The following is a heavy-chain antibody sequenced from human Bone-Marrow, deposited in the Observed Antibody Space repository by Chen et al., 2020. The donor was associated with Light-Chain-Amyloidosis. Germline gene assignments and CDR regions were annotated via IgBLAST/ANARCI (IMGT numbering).Heavy chain of an antibody. D-gene: IGHD3-10*01. J-gene: IGHJ4*02. V-gene: IGHV3-30*03. CDR2: ISYDGSRV. CDR3: ARERDGRGLDY. CDR1: GFTFISYA. Sequence: VESGGGVVQPGRSLRLSCAASGFTFISYAMYWVRQAPGKGLEWLAFISYDGSRVSYAGSLKGRFTISRDQSKRKLYLQMNSLGPEDTALYYCARERDGRGLDYWGQGTLVSVST.